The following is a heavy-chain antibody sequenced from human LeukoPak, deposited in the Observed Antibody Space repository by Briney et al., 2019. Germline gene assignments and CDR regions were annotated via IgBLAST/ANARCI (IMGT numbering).Heavy chain of an antibody. CDR3: ARGDSSSWYYFDY. CDR2: INSDGSST. Sequence: GGSLRLSCAASGFTFSSYWMHWVRQAPGKGLVWVSRINSDGSSTSYADSAKGRFTISRDNAKNTLYLQMNSLRAEDTAVYYCARGDSSSWYYFDYWGQGTLVTVSS. J-gene: IGHJ4*02. D-gene: IGHD6-13*01. CDR1: GFTFSSYW. V-gene: IGHV3-74*01.